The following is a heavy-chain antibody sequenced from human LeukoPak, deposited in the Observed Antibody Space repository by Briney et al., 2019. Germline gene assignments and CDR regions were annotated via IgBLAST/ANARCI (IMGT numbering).Heavy chain of an antibody. CDR1: GYSINRSNW. V-gene: IGHV4-28*05. D-gene: IGHD2-15*01. J-gene: IGHJ4*02. CDR2: IYYSGSI. CDR3: ARNEAPGGTPFDY. Sequence: SETLSLTCAVSGYSINRSNWWGWIRQPPGKGLEWVGYIYYSGSIYYNPSLKSRVTMSVDTSKNQFSLKLSSVTAANTAVYYCARNEAPGGTPFDYWGQGTLVTVSS.